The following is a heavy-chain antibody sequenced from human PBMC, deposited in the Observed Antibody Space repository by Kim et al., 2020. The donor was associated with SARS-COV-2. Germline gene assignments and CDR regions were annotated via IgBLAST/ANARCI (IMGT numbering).Heavy chain of an antibody. J-gene: IGHJ5*02. CDR2: VDHSGTT. CDR3: ARGVSSAWTLRAWFDP. CDR1: GASISSSSS. D-gene: IGHD3-22*01. V-gene: IGHV4-4*02. Sequence: SETLSLTCVVSGASISSSSSWSWVRQPPGKGLEWIGEVDHSGTTSYNVSLKNRVSILVDKSKNQFSLRLTSVSAADTAVYYCARGVSSAWTLRAWFDPWGQGTLVTVS.